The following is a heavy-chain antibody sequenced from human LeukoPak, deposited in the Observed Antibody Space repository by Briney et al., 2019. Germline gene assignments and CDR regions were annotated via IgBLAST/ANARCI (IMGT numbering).Heavy chain of an antibody. CDR1: GFTFSSYS. CDR3: AKDGGFWSGYGPPYFDY. V-gene: IGHV3-48*04. D-gene: IGHD3-3*01. CDR2: ISPSSDTI. Sequence: GGSLRLSCAASGFTFSSYSMNWVRQAPGKGPEWVSYISPSSDTIKYADSVRGRFTISRDNAKNSLYLQVNSLRAEDTAVYYCAKDGGFWSGYGPPYFDYWGQGNLVTVSS. J-gene: IGHJ4*02.